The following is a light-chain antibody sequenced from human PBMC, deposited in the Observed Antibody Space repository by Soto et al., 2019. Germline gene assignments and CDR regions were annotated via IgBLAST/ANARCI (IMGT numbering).Light chain of an antibody. Sequence: DIVMTQSPLSLPVTPGEPASISCRSSQSLLHRNGYNYLDWYLQRPGQSPQLLIYLGSNRASGVPDRFSGSGSGTDFTLKISRVEADDVGVYYGMQALQTPLYTFGQGTRLEIK. CDR2: LGS. CDR3: MQALQTPLYT. CDR1: QSLLHRNGYNY. J-gene: IGKJ2*01. V-gene: IGKV2-28*01.